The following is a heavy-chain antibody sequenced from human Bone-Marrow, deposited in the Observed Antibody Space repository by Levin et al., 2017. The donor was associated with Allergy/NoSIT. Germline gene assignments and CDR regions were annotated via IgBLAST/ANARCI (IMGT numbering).Heavy chain of an antibody. CDR1: GDSVDSGSVS. CDR3: ARIRLQRGKGNWFDP. D-gene: IGHD4-11*01. J-gene: IGHJ5*02. Sequence: GSLRLSCTVSGDSVDSGSVSWSWIRQSPGRGLEWIGFIFLTGNTDYNPSLKSRVKISVDASKNQFSLELSSVTAADTAVYYCARIRLQRGKGNWFDPWGQGTLVAVAS. CDR2: IFLTGNT. V-gene: IGHV4-61*01.